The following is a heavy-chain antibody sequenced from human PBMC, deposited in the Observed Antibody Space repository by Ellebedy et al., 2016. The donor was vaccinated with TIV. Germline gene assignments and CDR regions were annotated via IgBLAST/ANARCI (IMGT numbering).Heavy chain of an antibody. CDR3: AADRGRQWLAPNYYYYGMDV. CDR1: GGTFSSYA. Sequence: ASVKVSCKASGGTFSSYAISWVRQAPGQGLEWMGGIIPIFGTANYAQKFQERVTITRDMSTSTAYMELSSLRSEDTAVYYCAADRGRQWLAPNYYYYGMDVWGQGTTVTVSS. D-gene: IGHD6-19*01. V-gene: IGHV1-69*05. CDR2: IIPIFGTA. J-gene: IGHJ6*02.